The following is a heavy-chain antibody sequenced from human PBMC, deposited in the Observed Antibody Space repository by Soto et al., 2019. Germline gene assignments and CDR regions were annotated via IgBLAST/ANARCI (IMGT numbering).Heavy chain of an antibody. CDR2: IIPILGIA. D-gene: IGHD3-16*01. V-gene: IGHV1-69*02. Sequence: GASVKVSCKASGGTFSSYTISWVRQAPGQGLEWMGRIIPILGIANYAQKFQGRVTITADKSTSTAYMELSSLRSEDTAVYYCALGGRETHNRNWFDPWGQGTLVTISS. J-gene: IGHJ5*02. CDR1: GGTFSSYT. CDR3: ALGGRETHNRNWFDP.